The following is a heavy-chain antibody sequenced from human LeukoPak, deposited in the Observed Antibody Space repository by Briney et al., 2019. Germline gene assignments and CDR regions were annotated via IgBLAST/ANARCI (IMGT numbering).Heavy chain of an antibody. V-gene: IGHV4-39*01. CDR3: ARHLGDGYPDY. J-gene: IGHJ4*02. CDR2: VYYSGST. D-gene: IGHD5-24*01. Sequence: SETLSLTCAVSGGSISSATYYWGWIRQSPERGLEWIGSVYYSGSTYYSPSLKNRVTISVDTSKSQFSLRLSSVTAADTAVYYCARHLGDGYPDYWGQGTLVTVSS. CDR1: GGSISSATYY.